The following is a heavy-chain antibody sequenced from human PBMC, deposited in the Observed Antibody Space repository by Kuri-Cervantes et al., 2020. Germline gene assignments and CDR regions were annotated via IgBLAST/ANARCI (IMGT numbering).Heavy chain of an antibody. CDR2: IIPIFGTA. CDR1: GGTFSSYA. V-gene: IGHV1-69*13. D-gene: IGHD1-14*01. J-gene: IGHJ4*02. CDR3: ATIAQANNWNHLPFDY. Sequence: SVKVSCKASGGTFSSYAISWVRQTPGQGLEWMGGIIPIFGTANYAQKFQGRVTITADESTSTAYMELSSLRSEDTAVYYCATIAQANNWNHLPFDYWGQGTLVTVSS.